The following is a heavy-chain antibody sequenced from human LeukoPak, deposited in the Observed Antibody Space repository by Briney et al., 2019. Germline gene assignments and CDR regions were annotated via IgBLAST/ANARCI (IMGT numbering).Heavy chain of an antibody. J-gene: IGHJ4*02. CDR3: AKSYDSSGYYQY. Sequence: GGSLRLSCAASGFTISSYAMSWVRQAPGKGLEWVSAISAGGGSTYYADSVKGRFTISRDNSKNTLYLQMNSLRAEDTAVYYCAKSYDSSGYYQYWGQGTLVTVSS. V-gene: IGHV3-23*01. CDR2: ISAGGGST. CDR1: GFTISSYA. D-gene: IGHD3-22*01.